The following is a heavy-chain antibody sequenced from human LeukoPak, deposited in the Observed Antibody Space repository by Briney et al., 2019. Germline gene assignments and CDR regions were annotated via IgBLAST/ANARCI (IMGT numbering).Heavy chain of an antibody. J-gene: IGHJ6*02. V-gene: IGHV4-4*07. D-gene: IGHD3-10*01. Sequence: SETLSLTRTVSGGSISSYYWSWIRQPAGKGLEWIGRIYTSGSTNYNPSLKSRVTMSVDTSKNQFSLKLSSVTAADTAVYYCARLTMVRGVMGPVPYGMDVWGQGTTVTVSS. CDR1: GGSISSYY. CDR2: IYTSGST. CDR3: ARLTMVRGVMGPVPYGMDV.